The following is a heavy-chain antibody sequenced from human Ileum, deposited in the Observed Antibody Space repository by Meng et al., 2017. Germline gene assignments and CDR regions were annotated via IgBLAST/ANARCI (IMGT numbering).Heavy chain of an antibody. Sequence: QVQLVQSGVEVKKPGATVNVSCKASGYTFTTYGISWVRQAPGQGLEWMGWMNTDKGNTNYAQKFQGRVTMTRDTSTSTAYMELRSLRSDDTAAYYCAREGAYNGGDYWGQGTLVTVSS. V-gene: IGHV1-18*01. D-gene: IGHD1-1*01. J-gene: IGHJ4*02. CDR3: AREGAYNGGDY. CDR1: GYTFTTYG. CDR2: MNTDKGNT.